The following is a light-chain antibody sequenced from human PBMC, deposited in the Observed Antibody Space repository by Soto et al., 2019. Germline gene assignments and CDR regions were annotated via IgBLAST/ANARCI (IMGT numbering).Light chain of an antibody. V-gene: IGLV1-44*01. CDR2: SNN. Sequence: QSVLTQPPSVSGTPGQRVTISCSGGSSNIGSYPVNWYQQFPGTAPKLLIYSNNQRPSEVPDRFSASKSGTSASLAISGLQSEDEAHYYCAGWDDSLKGYAVFGGGSQLTVL. J-gene: IGLJ7*01. CDR1: SSNIGSYP. CDR3: AGWDDSLKGYAV.